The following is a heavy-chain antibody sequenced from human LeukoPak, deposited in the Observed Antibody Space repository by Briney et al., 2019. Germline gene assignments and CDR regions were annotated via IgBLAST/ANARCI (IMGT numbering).Heavy chain of an antibody. Sequence: ASVKVSCKASSYTFTNYAFTWVRQAPGQGLEWMGWISAYNSNTNYAQNLQGRVTMTTDTSTGTAYMRSLRSDDTAVYYCARHRLHRLYYDSSGYYHAAFDIWGQGTMVTVSS. CDR1: SYTFTNYA. CDR2: ISAYNSNT. CDR3: ARHRLHRLYYDSSGYYHAAFDI. D-gene: IGHD3-22*01. V-gene: IGHV1-18*01. J-gene: IGHJ3*02.